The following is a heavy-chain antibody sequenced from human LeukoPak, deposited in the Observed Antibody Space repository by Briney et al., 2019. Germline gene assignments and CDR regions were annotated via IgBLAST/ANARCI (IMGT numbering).Heavy chain of an antibody. D-gene: IGHD3-3*02. CDR2: IIPIFGTA. V-gene: IGHV1-69*05. J-gene: IGHJ6*03. Sequence: SVKVSCKASGYTFTSYAISWVRQAPGQGLEWMGGIIPIFGTANYAQKFQGRVTITTDESTSTAYMELSSLRSEDTAVYYCARDSFEGDYYYYMDVWGKGTTVTVSS. CDR1: GYTFTSYA. CDR3: ARDSFEGDYYYYMDV.